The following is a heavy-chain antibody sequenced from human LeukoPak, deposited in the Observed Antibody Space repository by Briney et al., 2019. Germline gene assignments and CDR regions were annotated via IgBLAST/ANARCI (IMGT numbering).Heavy chain of an antibody. Sequence: ASVNVSCKASGYTFTGYYMHWVRQAPGQGLEWMGWINPNSGGTNYAQKFQGWVTMTRDTSISTAYMELSRLRSDDTAVYYCARSSPGYYFDYWGQGTLVTVSS. CDR2: INPNSGGT. CDR3: ARSSPGYYFDY. J-gene: IGHJ4*02. CDR1: GYTFTGYY. D-gene: IGHD7-27*01. V-gene: IGHV1-2*04.